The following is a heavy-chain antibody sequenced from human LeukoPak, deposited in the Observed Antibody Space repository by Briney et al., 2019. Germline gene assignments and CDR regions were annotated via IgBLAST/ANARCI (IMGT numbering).Heavy chain of an antibody. Sequence: GGSLRLSCAAAGFTFSASAMHWVRQTPGKGLEWVAVISYDGGSEYYSDSVKGRFTISRDNSKNTLYLQMNSLRAEDTAVYYCARAPPNYYDSSGYPYYYGMDVWGQGTTVTVSS. V-gene: IGHV3-30*03. CDR2: ISYDGGSE. J-gene: IGHJ6*02. CDR1: GFTFSASA. CDR3: ARAPPNYYDSSGYPYYYGMDV. D-gene: IGHD3-22*01.